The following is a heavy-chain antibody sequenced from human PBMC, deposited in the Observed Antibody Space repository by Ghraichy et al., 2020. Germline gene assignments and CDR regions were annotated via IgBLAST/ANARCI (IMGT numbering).Heavy chain of an antibody. CDR1: GFTFSSYW. V-gene: IGHV3-74*01. D-gene: IGHD3-22*01. J-gene: IGHJ4*02. CDR2: INSDGSST. CDR3: ATYDGSGSHRSLGY. Sequence: GALRLSCAASGFTFSSYWMHWVRQAPGKGLVWVSRINSDGSSTNYADFVKGRFTISRDNAKNTLYLQMNSLRAEDTAVYYCATYDGSGSHRSLGYWGQGSRVTVSS.